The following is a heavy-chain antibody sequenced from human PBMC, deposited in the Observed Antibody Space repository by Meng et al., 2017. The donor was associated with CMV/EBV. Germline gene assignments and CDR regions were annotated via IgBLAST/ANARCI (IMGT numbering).Heavy chain of an antibody. CDR3: ARESMVRGED. V-gene: IGHV4-34*01. Sequence: QAWGSGPLWLSETLSRTCAIYGGSFSCYYWSWIHQLPGKGLEWIGEINHSGSTNYNPSLKRRVTISVDTSKNQFSLKLSSVTAADTAVYYCARESMVRGEDWGQGTLVTVSS. D-gene: IGHD3-10*01. CDR1: GGSFSCYY. J-gene: IGHJ4*02. CDR2: INHSGST.